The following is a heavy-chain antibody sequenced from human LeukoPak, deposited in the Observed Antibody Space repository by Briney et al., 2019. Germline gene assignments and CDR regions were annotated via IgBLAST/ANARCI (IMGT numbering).Heavy chain of an antibody. CDR2: IRSKAYGGTT. D-gene: IGHD4-17*01. Sequence: PGGSLRLSCTASGFTFGDYAMSWVRQAPGNGLEWVGFIRSKAYGGTTEYAASVKGRFTISRDDSKSIAYLQMNSLKTEDTAVYYCTRDNGDYYFPNWFDPWGQGTLVTVSS. J-gene: IGHJ5*02. V-gene: IGHV3-49*04. CDR1: GFTFGDYA. CDR3: TRDNGDYYFPNWFDP.